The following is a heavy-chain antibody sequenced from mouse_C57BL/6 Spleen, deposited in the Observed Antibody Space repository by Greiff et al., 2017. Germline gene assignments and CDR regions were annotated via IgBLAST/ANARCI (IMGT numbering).Heavy chain of an antibody. CDR3: ARYDYDYASAYYFDY. CDR2: INPNNGGT. Sequence: EVQLQQSGPELVKPGASVKISCKASGYTFTDYYMNWVKQSHGKSLEWIGDINPNNGGTSYNQKFKGKATLTVDKSSSTAYMELRSLTSEDSAVYYCARYDYDYASAYYFDYWGQGTTLTVSS. D-gene: IGHD2-4*01. J-gene: IGHJ2*01. CDR1: GYTFTDYY. V-gene: IGHV1-26*01.